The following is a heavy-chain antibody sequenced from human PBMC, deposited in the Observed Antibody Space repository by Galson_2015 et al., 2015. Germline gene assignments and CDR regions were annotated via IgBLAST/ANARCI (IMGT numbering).Heavy chain of an antibody. CDR1: GFTVSNYG. CDR2: IGSSGGRT. Sequence: SLRLSCAASGFTVSNYGMSWVRQAPGKGLEWVSGIGSSGGRTHYADSVKGRFTISRDDSENTLYLQMSRLRADDTAVYYCAKDRLAVSTSYGLGYWGQGTLVTVSS. J-gene: IGHJ4*02. D-gene: IGHD5/OR15-5a*01. V-gene: IGHV3-23*01. CDR3: AKDRLAVSTSYGLGY.